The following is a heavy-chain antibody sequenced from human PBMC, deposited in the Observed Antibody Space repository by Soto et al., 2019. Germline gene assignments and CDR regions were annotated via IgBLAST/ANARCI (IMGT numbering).Heavy chain of an antibody. V-gene: IGHV4-39*01. CDR1: GGSISSRSHY. CDR3: ATADGFGVVTPFFEY. J-gene: IGHJ4*02. Sequence: QLQLQESGPGLVKPSETLSLTCTVSGGSISSRSHYWGWIRQSPGKHLEWIGSSYYRGSTHYNPSLKTRVTLSVDASKNQGSLKVDPVTAADTAVYYWATADGFGVVTPFFEYWGQGILVTVSS. D-gene: IGHD3-3*01. CDR2: SYYRGST.